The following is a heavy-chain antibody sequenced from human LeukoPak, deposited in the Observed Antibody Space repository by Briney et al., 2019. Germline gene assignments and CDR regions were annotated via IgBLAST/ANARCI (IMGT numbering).Heavy chain of an antibody. CDR2: ISAYSGGT. V-gene: IGHV1-2*02. CDR1: GYTFTSYG. J-gene: IGHJ4*02. CDR3: ARAGIVDEYYFDY. Sequence: ASVKVSCKASGYTFTSYGISWVRQAPGQGLEWMGWISAYSGGTNYAQKFQGRVTMTRDTSISTAYMELSRLRSDDTAVYYCARAGIVDEYYFDYWAREPWSPSPQ. D-gene: IGHD1-26*01.